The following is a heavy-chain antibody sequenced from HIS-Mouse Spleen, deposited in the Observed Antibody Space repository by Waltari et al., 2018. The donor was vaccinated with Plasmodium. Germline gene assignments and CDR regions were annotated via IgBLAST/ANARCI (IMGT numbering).Heavy chain of an antibody. V-gene: IGHV4-39*07. CDR2: IDYSGST. Sequence: QLQLQESGPGLVKPSEPLSLTCTVPGGSISSSSSYWGWIRPPPGKGLGWIGSIDYSGSTYYNPSLKSRVTISVDTSKNQFSLKLSSVTAADTAVYYCARDRITGTSYFDYWGQGTLVTVSS. CDR3: ARDRITGTSYFDY. J-gene: IGHJ4*02. D-gene: IGHD1-7*01. CDR1: GGSISSSSSY.